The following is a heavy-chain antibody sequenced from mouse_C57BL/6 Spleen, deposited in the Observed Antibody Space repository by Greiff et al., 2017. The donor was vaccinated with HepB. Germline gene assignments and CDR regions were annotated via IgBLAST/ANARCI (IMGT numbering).Heavy chain of an antibody. CDR1: GYSITSGYY. D-gene: IGHD2-5*01. V-gene: IGHV3-6*01. CDR3: ARGGEDEGSAYYSNSYWYFDV. CDR2: ISYDGSN. Sequence: VQLKESGPGLVKPSQSLSLTCSVTGYSITSGYYWNWIRQFPGNKLEWMGYISYDGSNNYNPSLKNRISITRDTSKNQFFLKLNSVTTEDTATYYCARGGEDEGSAYYSNSYWYFDVWGTGTTVTVSS. J-gene: IGHJ1*03.